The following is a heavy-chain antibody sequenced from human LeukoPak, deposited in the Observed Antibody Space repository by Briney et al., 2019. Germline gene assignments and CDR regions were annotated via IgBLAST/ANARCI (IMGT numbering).Heavy chain of an antibody. D-gene: IGHD6-19*01. J-gene: IGHJ4*02. CDR3: ARDGTFSYSSGPVVY. CDR1: GVSISSSNSY. CDR2: IYYSGNT. V-gene: IGHV4-39*07. Sequence: SETLSLTCTVSGVSISSSNSYWGWIRQPPGKGLEWIGSIYYSGNTYYNPSLKSRVTISVDTSKNQFSLKLSSVTAADTAVYYCARDGTFSYSSGPVVYWGQGTLVTVSS.